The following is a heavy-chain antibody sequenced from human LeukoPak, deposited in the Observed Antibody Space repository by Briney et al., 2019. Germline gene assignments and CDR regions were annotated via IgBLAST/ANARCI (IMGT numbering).Heavy chain of an antibody. CDR2: VYTSGGI. CDR1: GGSISDYY. D-gene: IGHD1-26*01. J-gene: IGHJ4*02. CDR3: AGRDY. V-gene: IGHV4-4*07. Sequence: SETLSLTCTVSGGSISDYYWSWIRQPAEKGLECIGRVYTSGGIDYNPSLKSRVTLSVDKPKNQFFLKLTSVTAADTAVYYCAGRDYWGQGTLVTVSS.